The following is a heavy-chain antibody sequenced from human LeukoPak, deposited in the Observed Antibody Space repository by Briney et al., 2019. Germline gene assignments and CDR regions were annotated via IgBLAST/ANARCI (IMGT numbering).Heavy chain of an antibody. D-gene: IGHD2-2*01. V-gene: IGHV4-31*03. CDR1: GGSISSGGYY. J-gene: IGHJ4*02. CDR3: VREDTRSYVDY. CDR2: IYYSGST. Sequence: SQTLSFTYTVSGGSISSGGYYWSWIRQHPGKGLEWIGYIYYSGSTYYNPSLKSRVTISVDTSKNQFSLKLSSVTAADTAVYYCVREDTRSYVDYWGQGTLVTVSS.